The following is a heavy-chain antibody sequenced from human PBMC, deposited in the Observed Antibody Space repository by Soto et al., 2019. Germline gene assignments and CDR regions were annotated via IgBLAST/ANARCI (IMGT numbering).Heavy chain of an antibody. Sequence: SVKVSCKASGGTFSSYAISWVRQAPGQGLEWMGGIIPIFGTANYAQKFQGRVTITADESTSTAYMELSSLRSEDTAVYYCASPEAGIVVVPAGMGYYYYGMDVWG. CDR2: IIPIFGTA. V-gene: IGHV1-69*13. CDR3: ASPEAGIVVVPAGMGYYYYGMDV. D-gene: IGHD2-2*01. J-gene: IGHJ6*02. CDR1: GGTFSSYA.